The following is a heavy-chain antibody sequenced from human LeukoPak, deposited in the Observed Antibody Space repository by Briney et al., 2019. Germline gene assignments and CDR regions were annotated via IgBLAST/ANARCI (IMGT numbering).Heavy chain of an antibody. J-gene: IGHJ3*02. CDR2: IYYTGST. D-gene: IGHD6-13*01. CDR3: ARRNAGTDDAFDI. Sequence: SETLSLTCTVSGDSISTRHYYWGWIRQPPGKGLEWIGSIYYTGSTFYNPSLKSRVTISVDTSKNQFSLKLSSVTAADTAVYYCARRNAGTDDAFDIWGQGTMVTVSS. V-gene: IGHV4-39*07. CDR1: GDSISTRHYY.